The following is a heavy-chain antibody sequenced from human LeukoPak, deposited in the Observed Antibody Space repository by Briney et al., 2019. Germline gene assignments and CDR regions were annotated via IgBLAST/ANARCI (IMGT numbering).Heavy chain of an antibody. V-gene: IGHV4-59*01. J-gene: IGHJ5*02. CDR3: ARRWTNSDHYNVLDP. D-gene: IGHD3-22*01. Sequence: SETLSLTCAVYGVSFSGYYCSWLRQPPGKGLEWLAYISHSGSTSSSSSLTSRVTISVDTSKSQFSLKLSSVTAADTAVYFCARRWTNSDHYNVLDPWGQGTLVTVSS. CDR2: ISHSGST. CDR1: GVSFSGYY.